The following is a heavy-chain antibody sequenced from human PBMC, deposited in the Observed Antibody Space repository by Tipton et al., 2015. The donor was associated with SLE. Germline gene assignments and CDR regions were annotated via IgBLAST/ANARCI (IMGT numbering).Heavy chain of an antibody. CDR2: IYYSGST. J-gene: IGHJ6*02. CDR3: AYLKEGSSYYYYGMDV. D-gene: IGHD6-6*01. CDR1: GGSISSGSYY. Sequence: TLSLTCTVSGGSISSGSYYWGWIRQPPGKGLEWIGSIYYSGSTYYNPSLKSRVTISVDTSKNQFSLKLSSVTAADTAVYYCAYLKEGSSYYYYGMDVWGQGTTVTVSS. V-gene: IGHV4-39*07.